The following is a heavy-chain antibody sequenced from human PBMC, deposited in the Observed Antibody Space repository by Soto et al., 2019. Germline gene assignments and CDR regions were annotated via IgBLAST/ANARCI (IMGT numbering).Heavy chain of an antibody. J-gene: IGHJ4*02. CDR2: FYASGYT. CDR1: GGCSSNYY. V-gene: IGHV4-4*07. CDR3: ARGNQVAMSDY. Sequence: LSPTCAVSGGCSSNYYWSWIRQPAGKGLEWIGRFYASGYTNYNPSLKSRVTMSLDISKNQFSLRLSSVTAADTAVYYCARGNQVAMSDYWGQGTLVTVSS.